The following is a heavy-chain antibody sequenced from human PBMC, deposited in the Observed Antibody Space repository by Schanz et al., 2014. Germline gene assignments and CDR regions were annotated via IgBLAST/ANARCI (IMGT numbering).Heavy chain of an antibody. CDR3: ARDRRRYCSTASCLHDNWFDP. Sequence: QVQLVQSGAEVKKPGSSVKVSCKASGYTFTSYDINWVRQAPGQGLEWLGWMNPNSGGANYAQKVQGRVTMTTDTSTGTAYMELRSLRSDDTAVYYCARDRRRYCSTASCLHDNWFDPWGQGTLVIVSS. CDR1: GYTFTSYD. CDR2: MNPNSGGA. D-gene: IGHD2-2*01. V-gene: IGHV1-18*01. J-gene: IGHJ5*02.